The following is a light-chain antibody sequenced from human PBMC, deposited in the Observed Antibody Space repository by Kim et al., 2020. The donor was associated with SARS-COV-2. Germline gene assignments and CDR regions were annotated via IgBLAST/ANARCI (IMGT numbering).Light chain of an antibody. J-gene: IGLJ3*02. V-gene: IGLV7-43*01. CDR3: LLYYGGVWV. CDR1: TEAVTSGYY. CDR2: TAS. Sequence: PGRTVTLTCASNTEAVTSGYYPNWFQLKPGQAPRSMIHTASGRHSWTPARFSGSLLGGKAALTLSGVQPEDEAEYYCLLYYGGVWVFGGGTKLTVL.